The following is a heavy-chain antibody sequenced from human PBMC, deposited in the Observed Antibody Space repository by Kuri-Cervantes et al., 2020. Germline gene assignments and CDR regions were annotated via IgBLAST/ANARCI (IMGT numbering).Heavy chain of an antibody. V-gene: IGHV3-33*01. CDR1: GFTFSSYG. Sequence: LSLTCAASGFTFSSYGMHWVRQAPGKGLEWVAVIWYDGSNKYYADSVKGRFTISRDNSKNTLYLQMNSLRAEDTAVYYCARDRERYCSGGSCYSLAYWGQGTLVTVSS. CDR3: ARDRERYCSGGSCYSLAY. D-gene: IGHD2-15*01. CDR2: IWYDGSNK. J-gene: IGHJ4*02.